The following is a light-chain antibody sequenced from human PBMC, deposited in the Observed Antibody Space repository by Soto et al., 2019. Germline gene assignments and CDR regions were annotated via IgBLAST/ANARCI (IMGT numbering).Light chain of an antibody. CDR2: GAS. V-gene: IGKV3-15*01. Sequence: EIVMTHSPATLSVSPWEIATLSCRASQSVRSSLAWYQQKPGQAPRLLIYGASTRATGIPARFSGSGSETDFTLTISSLQSEDFAVYYCQQYNNWPPITFGQGTRLEIK. J-gene: IGKJ5*01. CDR1: QSVRSS. CDR3: QQYNNWPPIT.